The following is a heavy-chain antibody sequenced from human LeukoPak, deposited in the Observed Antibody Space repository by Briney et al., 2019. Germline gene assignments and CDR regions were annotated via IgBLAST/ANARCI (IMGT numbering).Heavy chain of an antibody. V-gene: IGHV3-23*01. D-gene: IGHD6-13*01. CDR2: ISGRDGPT. Sequence: PGDSLRLSCAASGFDFNSYSITWVRQTPGTGLPWVCSISGRDGPTYFGDSVKGRFTISRDSSKRSVTLQMNGLTADDTAVYFCARGRTGAAAVTWFDFWGQGTLVTVSS. J-gene: IGHJ4*02. CDR1: GFDFNSYS. CDR3: ARGRTGAAAVTWFDF.